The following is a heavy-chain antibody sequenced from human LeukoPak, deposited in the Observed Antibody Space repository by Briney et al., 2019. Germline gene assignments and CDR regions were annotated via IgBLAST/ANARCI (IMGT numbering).Heavy chain of an antibody. V-gene: IGHV4-61*02. CDR3: ARHGYGDSDY. Sequence: SETLSLTCTVSGGSISSGSYYWSWIRQPAGKGLEWIGRIYTSGSTNYNPSLKSRVTISVDTSKNQFSLKLSSVTAADTAVNYCARHGYGDSDYWGQGTLVTVSS. D-gene: IGHD4-17*01. J-gene: IGHJ4*02. CDR2: IYTSGST. CDR1: GGSISSGSYY.